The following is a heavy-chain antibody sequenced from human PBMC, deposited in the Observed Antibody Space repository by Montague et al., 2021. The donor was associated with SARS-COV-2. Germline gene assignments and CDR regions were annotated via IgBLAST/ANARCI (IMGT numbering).Heavy chain of an antibody. CDR2: VLYNKGT. V-gene: IGHV4-4*08. CDR1: GVSVTDYY. Sequence: SETLSLTCTVSGVSVTDYYRSWIRQPPGKGLEWVGDVLYNKGTNSNPSLKSRVAISVDTSKNQFSLRLTSVTAADPAFYYCVREPHYDVLNGPPGFWGQGTLVTVSS. CDR3: VREPHYDVLNGPPGF. D-gene: IGHD3-9*01. J-gene: IGHJ4*02.